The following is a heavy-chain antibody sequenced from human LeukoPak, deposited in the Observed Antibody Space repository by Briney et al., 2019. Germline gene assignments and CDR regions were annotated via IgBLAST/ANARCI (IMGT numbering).Heavy chain of an antibody. CDR3: ARGQYDTSGYYSPLEFNY. V-gene: IGHV4-59*01. Sequence: KSSETLSLTCTVSGGSISSYYWSWIRQPPGKGLEWIGYIYYSGSTNYNPSLKSRLTISVDTSKNQFSLKLSSVTAADTAVYYCARGQYDTSGYYSPLEFNYWGQGTLVTASS. J-gene: IGHJ4*02. CDR2: IYYSGST. CDR1: GGSISSYY. D-gene: IGHD3-22*01.